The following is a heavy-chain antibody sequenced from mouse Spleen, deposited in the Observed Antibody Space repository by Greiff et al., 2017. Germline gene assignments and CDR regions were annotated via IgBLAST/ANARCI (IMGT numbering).Heavy chain of an antibody. J-gene: IGHJ2*01. Sequence: VQLQQSGPELVKPGASVKISCKASGYAFSSSWMNWVKQRPGKGLEWIGRIYPGDGDTNYNGKFKGKATLTADKSSSTAYMQLSSLTSEDSAVYYCARGGDGDYWGQGTTLTVSS. CDR1: GYAFSSSW. V-gene: IGHV1-82*01. CDR3: ARGGDGDY. D-gene: IGHD3-3*01. CDR2: IYPGDGDT.